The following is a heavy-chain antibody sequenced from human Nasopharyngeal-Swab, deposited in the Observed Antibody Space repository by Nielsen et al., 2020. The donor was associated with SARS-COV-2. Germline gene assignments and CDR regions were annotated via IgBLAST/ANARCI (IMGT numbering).Heavy chain of an antibody. Sequence: TVSCKGSGDSFTNFCINLVRHTPGTGLECMGRIYPSDSYTNYSPSFEGHVTISVDKSVSTAYLQWSSLKASDTAMYYCARRSTVTTYIYYGMDVWGQGTTVTVSS. CDR1: GDSFTNFC. CDR3: ARRSTVTTYIYYGMDV. CDR2: IYPSDSYT. V-gene: IGHV5-10-1*01. J-gene: IGHJ6*02. D-gene: IGHD4-17*01.